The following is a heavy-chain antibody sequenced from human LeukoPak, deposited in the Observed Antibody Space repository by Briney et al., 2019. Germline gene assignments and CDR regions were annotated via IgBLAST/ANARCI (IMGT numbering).Heavy chain of an antibody. D-gene: IGHD2-21*01. Sequence: SETLSLTCAVSGGSFSGYYWSWIRQPPGKGLEWIGEINHSGSTNYNPSLKSRVTISVDTSKNQFSLILTSVTASDTAVYYCAREEASVGDYWGQGILVTVSS. V-gene: IGHV4-34*01. CDR1: GGSFSGYY. J-gene: IGHJ4*02. CDR3: AREEASVGDY. CDR2: INHSGST.